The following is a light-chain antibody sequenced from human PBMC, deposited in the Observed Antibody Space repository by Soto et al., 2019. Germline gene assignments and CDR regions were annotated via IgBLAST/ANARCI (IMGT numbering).Light chain of an antibody. Sequence: EIVMTQSPATLSVSPGERATLSCRASQNIGSRLAWYQQRPGQAPSLLICGASTRATDIQVRFTGIGSGTEFPLTNTSLQSYDFAVYYCQEYNNCHSITFGGGTKVEIK. CDR2: GAS. J-gene: IGKJ4*01. CDR1: QNIGSR. CDR3: QEYNNCHSIT. V-gene: IGKV3-15*01.